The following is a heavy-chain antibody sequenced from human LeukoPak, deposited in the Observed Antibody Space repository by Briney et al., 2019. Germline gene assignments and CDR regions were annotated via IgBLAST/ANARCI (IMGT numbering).Heavy chain of an antibody. Sequence: PGGSLRLSCAVSGFTFSKAWMSWVRQTPGKGLEWVGRIKSKTAGGTIDYAAPVKGRFTISRDDSKNTLYLQMNSLKTEDTAVYYCTTGESMVGSTIHIRWADWGQGTLVTVSS. CDR2: IKSKTAGGTI. D-gene: IGHD1-26*01. CDR3: TTGESMVGSTIHIRWAD. CDR1: GFTFSKAW. V-gene: IGHV3-15*01. J-gene: IGHJ4*02.